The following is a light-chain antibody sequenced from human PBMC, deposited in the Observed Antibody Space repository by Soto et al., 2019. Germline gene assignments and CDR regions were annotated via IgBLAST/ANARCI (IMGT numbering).Light chain of an antibody. Sequence: DIQMTQCASSESAAVGDTLTLTCRASQDISTWVAWYQQKPGKAPKLLISAASTLESGVPSRFSGSGSGTDFSLTIRSLQPEDFATYYCQQPISFPITFGQGTKVDIK. CDR3: QQPISFPIT. V-gene: IGKV1-12*01. CDR1: QDISTW. J-gene: IGKJ1*01. CDR2: AAS.